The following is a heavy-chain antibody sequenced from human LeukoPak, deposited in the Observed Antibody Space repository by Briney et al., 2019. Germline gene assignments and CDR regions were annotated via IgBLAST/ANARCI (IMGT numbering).Heavy chain of an antibody. Sequence: GRALRLSCAASGFSFSSYGMHWVRQAPGKGLEWVAVIWYDGTNKYYADSVKGRFTISRDNSKNTLYLQMNSLRAEDTAVYYCARDQRGFSYSKYYCDYCGQGTLVTVSS. V-gene: IGHV3-33*01. J-gene: IGHJ4*02. CDR1: GFSFSSYG. D-gene: IGHD3-10*01. CDR2: IWYDGTNK. CDR3: ARDQRGFSYSKYYCDY.